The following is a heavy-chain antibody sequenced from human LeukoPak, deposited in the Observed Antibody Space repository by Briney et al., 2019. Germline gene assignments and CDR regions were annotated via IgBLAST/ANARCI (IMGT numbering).Heavy chain of an antibody. J-gene: IGHJ4*02. CDR2: INEDGSTT. V-gene: IGHV3-74*01. CDR3: ARATILPGTTGFDY. Sequence: GGSLRLSCAASGFTFSNYWMHWVRQAPGKGLVWVSRINEDGSTTTYADSVKGRFTISRDNAKNTLYLQMNSLRAEDTAVYYCARATILPGTTGFDYWGQGTLVTVSS. D-gene: IGHD1-1*01. CDR1: GFTFSNYW.